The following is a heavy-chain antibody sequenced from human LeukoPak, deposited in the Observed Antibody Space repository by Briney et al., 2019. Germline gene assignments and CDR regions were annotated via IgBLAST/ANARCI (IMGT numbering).Heavy chain of an antibody. V-gene: IGHV3-21*01. Sequence: PGGSLRLSCAASGFTFSSYSMNWVRQAPGKGLEWVSSISSSSSYIYYADSVKGRFTISRDNAKNSLYLQMNSLRAEDTAVYYCAIFPDSSGYSGFYYFDYWGQGTLVTVSS. CDR2: ISSSSSYI. CDR3: AIFPDSSGYSGFYYFDY. D-gene: IGHD3-22*01. J-gene: IGHJ4*02. CDR1: GFTFSSYS.